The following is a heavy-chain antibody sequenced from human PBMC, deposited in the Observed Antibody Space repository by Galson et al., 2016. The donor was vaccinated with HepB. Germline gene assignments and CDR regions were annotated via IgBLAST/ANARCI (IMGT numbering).Heavy chain of an antibody. V-gene: IGHV3-33*01. D-gene: IGHD6-13*01. Sequence: SLRLSCAVSGFTFSSYGMHWVRQAPGKGLEWVAVIWYDGSNKYYADSVKGRFTISRVNSKNTLYLQMNSLRAEDAAVYYCARESSIAAAGVLDYWGQGTLVTVSS. CDR3: ARESSIAAAGVLDY. CDR1: GFTFSSYG. J-gene: IGHJ4*02. CDR2: IWYDGSNK.